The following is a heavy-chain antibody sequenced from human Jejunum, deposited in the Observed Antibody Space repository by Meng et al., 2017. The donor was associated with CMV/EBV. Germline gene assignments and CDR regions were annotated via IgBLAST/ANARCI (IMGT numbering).Heavy chain of an antibody. Sequence: GGSLTGSYWSWIRQSPEKGLEWIGEISHTGSTNYNPSLRSRVLLSVGTSTNQISLKLRSLTAADAAVYYCARGMADRETTTYCDYWGQGTRATVSS. V-gene: IGHV4-34*01. D-gene: IGHD5-24*01. J-gene: IGHJ4*02. CDR2: ISHTGST. CDR3: ARGMADRETTTYCDY. CDR1: GGSLTGSY.